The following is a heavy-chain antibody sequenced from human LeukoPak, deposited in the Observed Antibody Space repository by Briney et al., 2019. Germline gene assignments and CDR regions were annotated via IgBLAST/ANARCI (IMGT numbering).Heavy chain of an antibody. J-gene: IGHJ4*02. CDR3: ARALDSLGGLSLPDY. Sequence: GSVKVSCKASGYTFTSYGISWVRQAPGQGLEWMGWIHPSTGNPAYAQGFSGRFVFSLDTSVTTTYLQISDLKTEDTAVYFCARALDSLGGLSLPDYWGQGTLVTVSS. CDR2: IHPSTGNP. CDR1: GYTFTSYG. D-gene: IGHD3-16*02. V-gene: IGHV7-4-1*02.